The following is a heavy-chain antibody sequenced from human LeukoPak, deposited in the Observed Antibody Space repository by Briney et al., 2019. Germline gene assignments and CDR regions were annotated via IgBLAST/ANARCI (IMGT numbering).Heavy chain of an antibody. V-gene: IGHV3-11*01. J-gene: IGHJ6*02. CDR1: GFTFSDYY. D-gene: IGHD6-19*01. CDR3: ARDLAVAGIKVGYYGMDV. CDR2: ISSSGSTI. Sequence: KPGGSLRLSCAASGFTFSDYYMSWIRQAPGKGLEWVSYISSSGSTIYYADSVKGRFTISRDNAKNSLYLQMNSLRAEDTAVYYCARDLAVAGIKVGYYGMDVWGHGTTVTVSS.